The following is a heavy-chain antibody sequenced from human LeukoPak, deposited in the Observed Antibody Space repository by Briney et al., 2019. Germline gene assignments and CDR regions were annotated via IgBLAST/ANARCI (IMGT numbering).Heavy chain of an antibody. Sequence: GGSLRLSCAASGFTFSSYTMNWVRQAPGKGLEWVSFISSRSSYISYADSVKGRFTISRDNAKNSLYLQMNSLRAEDTAVYYCTRYDNSGWYKGIDYWGQGTLVTVSS. J-gene: IGHJ4*02. V-gene: IGHV3-21*01. D-gene: IGHD6-19*01. CDR2: ISSRSSYI. CDR1: GFTFSSYT. CDR3: TRYDNSGWYKGIDY.